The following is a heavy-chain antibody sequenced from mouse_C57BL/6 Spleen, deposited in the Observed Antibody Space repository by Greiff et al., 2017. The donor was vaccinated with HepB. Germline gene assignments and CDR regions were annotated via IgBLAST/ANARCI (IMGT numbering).Heavy chain of an antibody. D-gene: IGHD1-1*01. CDR2: IYPGDGDT. CDR3: AREDYYGSSLGY. J-gene: IGHJ2*01. CDR1: GYAFSSSW. V-gene: IGHV1-82*01. Sequence: QVQLQQSGPELVKPGASVKISCKASGYAFSSSWMNWVKQRPGKGLGWIGRIYPGDGDTNYNGKFKGKATLTADKSSSTAYMQLSSLTSEDSAVYFCAREDYYGSSLGYWGQGTTLTVSS.